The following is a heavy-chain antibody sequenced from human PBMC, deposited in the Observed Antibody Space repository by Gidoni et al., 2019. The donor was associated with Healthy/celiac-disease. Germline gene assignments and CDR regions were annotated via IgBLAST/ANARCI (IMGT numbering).Heavy chain of an antibody. CDR3: ASHPDIVVSFGYYYGMDV. Sequence: QVQLVQSGAAVKKPASSVKVSCNASGVTFSSYAISWVRQAPGQGLEWMGGIIPIFGTANYAQKCQGRVTITADKSTSTAYMELSSLRSEDTAVYYCASHPDIVVSFGYYYGMDVWGKGTTVTVSS. CDR2: IIPIFGTA. D-gene: IGHD2-15*01. V-gene: IGHV1-69*06. CDR1: GVTFSSYA. J-gene: IGHJ6*04.